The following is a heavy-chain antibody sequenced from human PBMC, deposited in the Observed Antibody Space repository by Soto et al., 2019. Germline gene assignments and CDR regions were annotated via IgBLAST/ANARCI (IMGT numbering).Heavy chain of an antibody. CDR3: TVQMGNDAFDI. J-gene: IGHJ3*02. CDR2: IKSKTDGGTT. D-gene: IGHD7-27*01. CDR1: GFTFSNAW. Sequence: GGSLRLSCAASGFTFSNAWMSWVRQAPGKGLEWVGRIKSKTDGGTTDYAAPVKGRFTISRDDSKNTLYLQMNSLKTEDTAVYYCTVQMGNDAFDIWGQGTMVTVSS. V-gene: IGHV3-15*01.